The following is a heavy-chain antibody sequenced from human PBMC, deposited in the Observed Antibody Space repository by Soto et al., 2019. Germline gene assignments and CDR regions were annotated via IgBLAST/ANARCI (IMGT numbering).Heavy chain of an antibody. CDR1: GGTFSSYA. Sequence: QVQLVQSGAEVKKPGSSVKVSCKASGGTFSSYAISWVRQAPGQGLEWMGGIIPIFGTANYAQKFQGRVTITADESTSTAYMELSSLRSEDTAVYNCARDLTFYGSGMGTRYYYYYGMDVWGQGTTVTVSS. CDR3: ARDLTFYGSGMGTRYYYYYGMDV. D-gene: IGHD3-10*01. CDR2: IIPIFGTA. V-gene: IGHV1-69*01. J-gene: IGHJ6*02.